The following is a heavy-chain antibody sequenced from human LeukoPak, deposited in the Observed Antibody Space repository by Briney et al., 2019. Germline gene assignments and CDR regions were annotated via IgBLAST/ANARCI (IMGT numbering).Heavy chain of an antibody. Sequence: SETLSLTCTVSGYSISNGYYWGWIRQPPGKGLEWIGSIYHSGSIYYNPSLKSRVTISVDTSKNQLSLKLSSVTAADTAVYYCARERSGYSLRWGQGTLVTVSS. J-gene: IGHJ4*02. CDR2: IYHSGSI. CDR3: ARERSGYSLR. CDR1: GYSISNGYY. D-gene: IGHD3-22*01. V-gene: IGHV4-38-2*02.